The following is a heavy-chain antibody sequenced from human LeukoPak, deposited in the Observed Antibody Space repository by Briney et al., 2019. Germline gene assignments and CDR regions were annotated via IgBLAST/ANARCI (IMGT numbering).Heavy chain of an antibody. CDR1: GLHFPSLW. CDR2: TYPGDSDA. V-gene: IGHV5-51*01. CDR3: ARLDRLYGAYGD. J-gene: IGHJ4*02. Sequence: GEALKISFQGPGLHFPSLWIGWVRPMPGKGRGWVGTTYPGDSDARFSPQLQGQVPISADKSISPAYLQWSSLKASDTAMYPGARLDRLYGAYGDWGERTLVTVSS. D-gene: IGHD4-17*01.